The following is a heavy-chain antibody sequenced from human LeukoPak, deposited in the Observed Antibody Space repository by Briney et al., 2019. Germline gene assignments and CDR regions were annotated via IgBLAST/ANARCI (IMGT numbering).Heavy chain of an antibody. CDR3: ATFRWGVGFEY. CDR1: GGSFSGYY. D-gene: IGHD3-16*01. Sequence: SETLSLTCAVYGGSFSGYYWTFIRQPPGKGPEWIGEINHSGSTNYNPSLKSRVTISVHTSRNEFSLRLNSVTAADTAVYYCATFRWGVGFEYWGQGTLVTVSS. V-gene: IGHV4-34*01. J-gene: IGHJ4*02. CDR2: INHSGST.